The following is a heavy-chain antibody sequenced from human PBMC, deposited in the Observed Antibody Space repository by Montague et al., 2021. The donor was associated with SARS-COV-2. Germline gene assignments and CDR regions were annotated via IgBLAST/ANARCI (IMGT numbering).Heavy chain of an antibody. CDR1: GGSIGAYY. CDR3: ARESRLKCLEWSGSRYDYYGMDV. V-gene: IGHV4-59*01. D-gene: IGHD3-3*01. J-gene: IGHJ6*02. Sequence: SETLSLTCTVSGGSIGAYYWSWIRQPPGKGPEWIAYISSSGTTNYNPSLKSRITVSVDTSRNQLSLKLSSVTAADSAVYYCARESRLKCLEWSGSRYDYYGMDVWGQGTTVTVSS. CDR2: ISSSGTT.